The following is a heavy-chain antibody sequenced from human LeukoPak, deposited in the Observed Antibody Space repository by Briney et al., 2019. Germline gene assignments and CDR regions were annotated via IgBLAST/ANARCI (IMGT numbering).Heavy chain of an antibody. V-gene: IGHV3-30-3*01. CDR1: GFTFSSYA. CDR3: ASASTWIQLSFAFDI. CDR2: ISYDGSNK. J-gene: IGHJ3*02. D-gene: IGHD5-18*01. Sequence: GGSLRLSCAASGFTFSSYAMSWVRQAPGKGLEWVAVISYDGSNKYYADSVKGRFTISRDNSKNTLYLQMNSLRAEDTAVYYCASASTWIQLSFAFDIWGQGTMVTVSS.